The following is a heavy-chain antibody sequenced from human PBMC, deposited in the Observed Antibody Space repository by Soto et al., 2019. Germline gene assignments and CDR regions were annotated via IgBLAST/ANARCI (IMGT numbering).Heavy chain of an antibody. CDR2: ISSSGSTI. D-gene: IGHD2-15*01. Sequence: PGGSLRLSCAASGFTFSNYEMNWVRQAPGKGLEWVSYISSSGSTIYYAASVKGRFTISRDNAKNSLYLQMNSLRAEDTAVYYCARDPHCSGGSCYYPEYFQHWGQGTLVTVSS. CDR1: GFTFSNYE. V-gene: IGHV3-48*03. J-gene: IGHJ1*01. CDR3: ARDPHCSGGSCYYPEYFQH.